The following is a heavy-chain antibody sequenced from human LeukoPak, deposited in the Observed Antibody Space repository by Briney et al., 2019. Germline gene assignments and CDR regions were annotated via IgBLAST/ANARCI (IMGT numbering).Heavy chain of an antibody. CDR3: AREVRYYGSGSYYNWFDP. CDR2: IYYNGNT. J-gene: IGHJ5*02. Sequence: SETLSLTCSVSDGSINSYYWNWIRRPPGKGLEWIGYIYYNGNTNYSPSLKSRVTMSVDTSKNLFSLKLSSVTAADTAVYYCAREVRYYGSGSYYNWFDPWGQGTLVTVSS. D-gene: IGHD3-10*01. V-gene: IGHV4-59*12. CDR1: DGSINSYY.